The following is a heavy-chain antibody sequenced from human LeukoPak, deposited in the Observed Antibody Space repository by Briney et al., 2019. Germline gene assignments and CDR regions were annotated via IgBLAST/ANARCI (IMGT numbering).Heavy chain of an antibody. CDR3: AKDSGSYGGFDY. V-gene: IGHV3-30*02. Sequence: GGSLRLSCAASGFTFSSYGMHWVRQAPGKGLEGVAFIRYDGSNKYYADSVKGRFTISRDNSKNTLYLEMNSPRAEDTAVYYCAKDSGSYGGFDYWGQGILVTVSS. D-gene: IGHD1-26*01. J-gene: IGHJ4*02. CDR2: IRYDGSNK. CDR1: GFTFSSYG.